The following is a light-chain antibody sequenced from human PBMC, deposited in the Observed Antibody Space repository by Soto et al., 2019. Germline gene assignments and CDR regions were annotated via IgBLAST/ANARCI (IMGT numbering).Light chain of an antibody. V-gene: IGLV2-8*01. Sequence: SALTHPASASGSPGQSVTISGTGTSSDVGAYTYVSWYQQHLGKAPKLMIYGVTERPSGVPDRFSGSKSGNTASLTVSGLQTEDEAYYYCSSYAGSNNYVFGTGTKVTV. CDR3: SSYAGSNNYV. J-gene: IGLJ1*01. CDR1: SSDVGAYTY. CDR2: GVT.